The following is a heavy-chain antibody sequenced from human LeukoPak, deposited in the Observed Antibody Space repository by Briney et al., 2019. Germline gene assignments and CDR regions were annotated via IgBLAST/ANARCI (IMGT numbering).Heavy chain of an antibody. D-gene: IGHD1-26*01. Sequence: GGSLRLSCAASGFTFSSSSMNWVRQAPGKGLEWVSYISSSSSTIYYADSVKGRFTISRDNAKNSLYLQMNSLRAEDTAVYYCAKDPQKWESYFDYWGQGTLVTVSS. CDR1: GFTFSSSS. J-gene: IGHJ4*02. CDR3: AKDPQKWESYFDY. CDR2: ISSSSSTI. V-gene: IGHV3-48*01.